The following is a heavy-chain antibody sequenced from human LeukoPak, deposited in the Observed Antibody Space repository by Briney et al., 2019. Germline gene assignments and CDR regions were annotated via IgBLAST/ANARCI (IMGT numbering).Heavy chain of an antibody. D-gene: IGHD2/OR15-2a*01. J-gene: IGHJ4*01. Sequence: PSETLSLTCAVYGGSFSGYYWSWIRQPPGKGLEWIGEINHSGSTNYNPSLKSRVTISVDTSKNQFSLKLSSVTAADTAVYYCARDPRFSPFDNWGQRTLVTVSS. V-gene: IGHV4-34*01. CDR3: ARDPRFSPFDN. CDR1: GGSFSGYY. CDR2: INHSGST.